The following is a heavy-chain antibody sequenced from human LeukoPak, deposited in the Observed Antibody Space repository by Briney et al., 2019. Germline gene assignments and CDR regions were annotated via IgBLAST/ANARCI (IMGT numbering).Heavy chain of an antibody. V-gene: IGHV4-4*02. J-gene: IGHJ3*02. CDR2: IYHSGST. CDR1: GGSISSSNW. Sequence: PSGTLSLTCAVSGGSISSSNWWSWVRQPPGKGLEWIGEIYHSGSTNYNPSLESRVSISVDKSKNLLSLKLNSVTAADTAVYYCARNANPTDAFDIWGQGTMVTVFS. D-gene: IGHD2-2*01. CDR3: ARNANPTDAFDI.